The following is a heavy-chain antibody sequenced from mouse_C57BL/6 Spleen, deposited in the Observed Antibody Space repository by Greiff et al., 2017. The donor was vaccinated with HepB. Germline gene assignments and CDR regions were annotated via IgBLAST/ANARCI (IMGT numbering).Heavy chain of an antibody. J-gene: IGHJ4*01. Sequence: VQLQQSGPELVKPGASVKISCKASGYSFTGYYMHWVKQSSEKSLEWIGEINPSTGGTSYNQKFKGKATLTVDKSSSTAYMQLKSLTSEDSAVYYCARGDDGSSYYAMDDWGQGTSVTVSS. CDR1: GYSFTGYY. V-gene: IGHV1-43*01. CDR2: INPSTGGT. D-gene: IGHD1-1*01. CDR3: ARGDDGSSYYAMDD.